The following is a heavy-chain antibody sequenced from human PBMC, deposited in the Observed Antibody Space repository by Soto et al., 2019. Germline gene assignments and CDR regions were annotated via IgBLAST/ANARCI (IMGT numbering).Heavy chain of an antibody. CDR1: GFTFSSYG. CDR2: ISYDGSNK. V-gene: IGHV3-30*18. CDR3: AKDQGHVPDSSGYYYDYYYGMDV. Sequence: GGSLRLSCAASGFTFSSYGMHWVRQAPGKGLEWVAVISYDGSNKYYADSVKGRFTISRDNSKNTLYLQMNSLRAEDTAVYYCAKDQGHVPDSSGYYYDYYYGMDVWGRGTTVTVSS. J-gene: IGHJ6*02. D-gene: IGHD3-22*01.